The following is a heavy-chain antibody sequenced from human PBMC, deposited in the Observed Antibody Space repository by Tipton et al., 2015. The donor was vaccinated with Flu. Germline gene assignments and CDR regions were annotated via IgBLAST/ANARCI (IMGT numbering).Heavy chain of an antibody. D-gene: IGHD1-1*01. V-gene: IGHV4-59*08. CDR3: ARHIYAQLGPPYFDF. Sequence: TLSLTCTVSGGSISNYYWSWIRQPPGKGLEWIGNIYYSGRTNYNPSLKSRVNMSVDTSKSQFYLRLSSLTASDTAVYYCARHIYAQLGPPYFDFWGPGSLVTVSS. CDR2: IYYSGRT. CDR1: GGSISNYY. J-gene: IGHJ4*02.